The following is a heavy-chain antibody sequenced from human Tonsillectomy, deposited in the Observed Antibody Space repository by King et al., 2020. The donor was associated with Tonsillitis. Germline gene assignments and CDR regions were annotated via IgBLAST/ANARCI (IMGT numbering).Heavy chain of an antibody. J-gene: IGHJ5*02. CDR2: ISGYTDNT. CDR3: ARDKLGIVEARWFDP. Sequence: VQLVESGAEVKRPGASVKVSCKASGYTFSSYGISWVRQAPGQGLEWMGWISGYTDNTHYAQKLQGRVTLTTDTSTSTAYMELRSLRSDDTAVYYCARDKLGIVEARWFDPWGQGTLVIVSS. CDR1: GYTFSSYG. V-gene: IGHV1-18*01. D-gene: IGHD7-27*01.